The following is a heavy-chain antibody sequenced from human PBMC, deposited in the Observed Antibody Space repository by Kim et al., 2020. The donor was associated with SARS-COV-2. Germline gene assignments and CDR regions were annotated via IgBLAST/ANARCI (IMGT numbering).Heavy chain of an antibody. CDR3: AKDFIPSMSWFDY. Sequence: GYADSVKGRFTISRDNAKNSLYLQMNSLGAEDTALYYCAKDFIPSMSWFDYWGQGTLVTVSS. V-gene: IGHV3-9*01. J-gene: IGHJ4*02. D-gene: IGHD3-22*01.